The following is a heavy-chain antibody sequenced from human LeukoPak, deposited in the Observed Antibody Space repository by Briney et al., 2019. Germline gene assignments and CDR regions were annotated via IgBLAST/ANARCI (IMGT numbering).Heavy chain of an antibody. Sequence: GESLTISCKGSGYTFTSYWIGWVRQMPGKGLEWMGIIYPGDSNTRYSPSFKGQVTISTDKTTTTAYLQWSSLKASDTAMYYCARAFFDVLRFLEWPRGPSDAFDIWGQGTMVTVSS. CDR3: ARAFFDVLRFLEWPRGPSDAFDI. CDR1: GYTFTSYW. D-gene: IGHD3-3*01. J-gene: IGHJ3*02. V-gene: IGHV5-51*01. CDR2: IYPGDSNT.